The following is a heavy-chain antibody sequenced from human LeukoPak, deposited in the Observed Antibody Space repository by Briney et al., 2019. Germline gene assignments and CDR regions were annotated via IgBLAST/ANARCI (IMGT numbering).Heavy chain of an antibody. CDR2: ISAYNGNT. J-gene: IGHJ4*02. D-gene: IGHD3-10*01. V-gene: IGHV1-18*01. CDR3: ATLMVRGVEPSFDY. Sequence: ASVKVSCKASGYTFTSYGISWVRQAPGQGLEWMGWISAYNGNTNYAQKLQGRVTMTTDTSTSTAYMELRSLRSEDTAVYYCATLMVRGVEPSFDYWGQGTLVTVSS. CDR1: GYTFTSYG.